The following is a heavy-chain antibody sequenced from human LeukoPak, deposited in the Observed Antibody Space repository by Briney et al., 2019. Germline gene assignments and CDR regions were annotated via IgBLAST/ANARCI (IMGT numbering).Heavy chain of an antibody. CDR1: GGSISSSTYY. J-gene: IGHJ5*02. D-gene: IGHD3-3*01. V-gene: IGHV4-39*01. CDR3: ARLVRTYYDFWIGP. Sequence: PSETLSLTCTVSGGSISSSTYYWGWIRQPPGKGPEWIGTIYYRESTYYNPSLKRRATISVDTSKNQFSLKLTYVTAADTAVDYSARLVRTYYDFWIGPWGQGTLVTVSS. CDR2: IYYREST.